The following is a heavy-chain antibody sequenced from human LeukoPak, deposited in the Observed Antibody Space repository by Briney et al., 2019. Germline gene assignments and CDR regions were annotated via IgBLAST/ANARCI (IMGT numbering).Heavy chain of an antibody. CDR1: GGSISSYY. CDR2: IYYSGST. D-gene: IGHD3-22*01. CDR3: ARGGSSGYYHNTLDH. J-gene: IGHJ4*02. Sequence: SETLSLTCTVSGGSISSYYWSWIRQPPGKGLEWIGYIYYSGSTNYNPSLKSRVTISVDTSKNQFSLKLSSVTAADTAVYYCARGGSSGYYHNTLDHWGQGTLVTVSS. V-gene: IGHV4-59*01.